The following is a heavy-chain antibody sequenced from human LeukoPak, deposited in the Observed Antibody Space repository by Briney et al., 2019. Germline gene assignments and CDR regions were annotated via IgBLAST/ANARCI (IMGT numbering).Heavy chain of an antibody. V-gene: IGHV3-48*02. CDR2: IIGSSSTI. CDR1: GFTFSSYS. Sequence: GGSLRLSCAASGFTFSSYSMNWVRQAPGKGLEWASYIIGSSSTIYYADSVKGRFTISRDNAKNTLYLQMNSLRDEDTAVYYCARGPPYYYDSSGPNWFDPWGQGTLVTVSS. J-gene: IGHJ5*02. CDR3: ARGPPYYYDSSGPNWFDP. D-gene: IGHD3-22*01.